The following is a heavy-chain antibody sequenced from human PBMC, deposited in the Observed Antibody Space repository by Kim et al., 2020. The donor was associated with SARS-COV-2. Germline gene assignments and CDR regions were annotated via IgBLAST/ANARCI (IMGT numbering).Heavy chain of an antibody. V-gene: IGHV3-30*02. Sequence: YADSVKGRLTISRDNSKLTLYLQMNRLRAEDAAVYYCAKDFNGSGFAFDSWGQGTMVTVSS. D-gene: IGHD1-26*01. CDR3: AKDFNGSGFAFDS. J-gene: IGHJ3*02.